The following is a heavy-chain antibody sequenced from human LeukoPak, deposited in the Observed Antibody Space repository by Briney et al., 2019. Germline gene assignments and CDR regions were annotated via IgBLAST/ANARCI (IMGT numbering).Heavy chain of an antibody. V-gene: IGHV3-66*01. CDR2: IYSGGST. D-gene: IGHD5-18*01. CDR3: AARLRGYSGLGRSNYWYFDL. J-gene: IGHJ2*01. Sequence: GGSLRLSCAASGFTVSSNYMSWVRQAPGKGPEWVSVIYSGGSTYYADSVKGRFTISRDNSKNTLYLQMNSLRAEDTAVYYCAARLRGYSGLGRSNYWYFDLWGRGTLVTVSS. CDR1: GFTVSSNY.